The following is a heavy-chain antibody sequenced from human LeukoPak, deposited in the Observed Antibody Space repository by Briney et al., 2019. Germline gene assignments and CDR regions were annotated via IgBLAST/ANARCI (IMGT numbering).Heavy chain of an antibody. J-gene: IGHJ4*02. CDR3: AKGRGSPYYFNSDY. Sequence: GGSLRLSCAASGFTFANYPMIWVRQAPGKGLEWVSAITGSGDSPYHADSVKGRFTISRDKFKSTLYLQMNSLRAEDTAIYYCAKGRGSPYYFNSDYWGQGTLVTVSS. CDR2: ITGSGDSP. V-gene: IGHV3-23*01. CDR1: GFTFANYP. D-gene: IGHD3-16*01.